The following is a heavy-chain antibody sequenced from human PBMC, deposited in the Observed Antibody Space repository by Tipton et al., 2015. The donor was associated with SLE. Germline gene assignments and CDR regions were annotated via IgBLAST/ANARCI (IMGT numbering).Heavy chain of an antibody. CDR1: GFTFSSYW. CDR2: IKQDGSEK. D-gene: IGHD6-13*01. Sequence: SLRLSCAASGFTFSSYWMSWVRQAPGKGLEWVANIKQDGSEKYYVDSVKGRFTISRDNAKNSLYLQMNSLRAEDTAVYYCARDQGRTAAAGGWFDPWGQGTLVTVSS. J-gene: IGHJ5*02. V-gene: IGHV3-7*03. CDR3: ARDQGRTAAAGGWFDP.